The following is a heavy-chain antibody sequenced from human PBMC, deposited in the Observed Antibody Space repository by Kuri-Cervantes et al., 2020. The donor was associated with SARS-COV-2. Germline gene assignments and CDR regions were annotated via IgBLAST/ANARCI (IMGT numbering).Heavy chain of an antibody. V-gene: IGHV3-30*18. D-gene: IGHD3-3*01. Sequence: VGSLRLSCAASGFTFSSYGMHWVRQAPGKGLEWVAVISYDGSNKYYADSVKGRFTISRDNSKNTLYLQMNSLRAEDTAVYYCAKDRIGVFGVEYYYGMDVWGQGTTVTVSS. CDR3: AKDRIGVFGVEYYYGMDV. J-gene: IGHJ6*02. CDR1: GFTFSSYG. CDR2: ISYDGSNK.